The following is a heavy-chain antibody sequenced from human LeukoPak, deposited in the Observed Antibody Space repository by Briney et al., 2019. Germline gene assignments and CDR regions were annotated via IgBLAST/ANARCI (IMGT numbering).Heavy chain of an antibody. V-gene: IGHV2-5*01. CDR3: THTVDYGGNPNDY. D-gene: IGHD4-23*01. Sequence: SGPTLVKPTQTLTLTCTFSGFSLSSGVVGVGWIRQPPGKALEWLALIYWNDDKRYSPSLKNGLTITKDTSENQVALTLTNMEPVDTATYYCTHTVDYGGNPNDYWGQGTLVTVSS. J-gene: IGHJ4*02. CDR1: GFSLSSGVVG. CDR2: IYWNDDK.